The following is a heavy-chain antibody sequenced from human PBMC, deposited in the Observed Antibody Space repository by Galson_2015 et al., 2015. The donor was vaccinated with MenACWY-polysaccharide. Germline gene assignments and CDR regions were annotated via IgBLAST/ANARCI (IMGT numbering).Heavy chain of an antibody. Sequence: SLRLSCAASGFAVSTNYMAWVRQAPGKGLEWVSIIYSSATTYYPDSVTVRFTISRYNAKNTLHLQMNSLRTEDTAVYYCAKKKVRPTSGCVDCWGQGTLVTVSS. J-gene: IGHJ4*02. V-gene: IGHV3-53*01. CDR2: IYSSATT. CDR3: AKKKVRPTSGCVDC. D-gene: IGHD2-2*01. CDR1: GFAVSTNY.